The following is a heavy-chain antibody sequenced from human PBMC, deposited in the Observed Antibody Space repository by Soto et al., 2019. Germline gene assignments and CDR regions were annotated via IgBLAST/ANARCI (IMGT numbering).Heavy chain of an antibody. D-gene: IGHD2-2*01. CDR3: ARDSDIVVVPAAAGDAFDI. V-gene: IGHV3-21*01. Sequence: GGSLRLSCAASGFTFSSYSMNWVRQAPGKGLEWVSSISSSSSYIYYADSVKGRFTISRDNAKNSLYLQMNSLRAEDTAVYYCARDSDIVVVPAAAGDAFDIWGQGTMVTVS. CDR2: ISSSSSYI. CDR1: GFTFSSYS. J-gene: IGHJ3*02.